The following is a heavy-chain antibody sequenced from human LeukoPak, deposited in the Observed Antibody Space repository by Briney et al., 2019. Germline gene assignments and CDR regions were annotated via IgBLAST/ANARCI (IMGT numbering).Heavy chain of an antibody. Sequence: SYSMKWVRQAPGKGLEWLSYISYSSSTIYYADSVKGRFTISRDNAKSSLYLQMNSLRDEDTAVYYCARASWDSSGYLLDYWGQGTLVTVSS. CDR2: ISYSSSTI. CDR3: ARASWDSSGYLLDY. CDR1: SYS. V-gene: IGHV3-48*02. J-gene: IGHJ4*02. D-gene: IGHD3-22*01.